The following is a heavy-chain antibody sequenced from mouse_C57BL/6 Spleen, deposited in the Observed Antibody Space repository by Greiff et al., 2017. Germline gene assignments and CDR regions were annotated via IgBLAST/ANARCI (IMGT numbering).Heavy chain of an antibody. CDR1: GYAFSSYW. CDR3: ARWITTEGYFDV. J-gene: IGHJ1*03. CDR2: IYPGDGDT. D-gene: IGHD1-1*01. V-gene: IGHV1-80*01. Sequence: QVTLKESGAELVKPGASVKISCKASGYAFSSYWMNWVKQRPGKGLEWIGQIYPGDGDTNYNGKFKGKATLTADKSSSTAYMQLSSLTSEDSAVYFCARWITTEGYFDVWGTGTTVTVSS.